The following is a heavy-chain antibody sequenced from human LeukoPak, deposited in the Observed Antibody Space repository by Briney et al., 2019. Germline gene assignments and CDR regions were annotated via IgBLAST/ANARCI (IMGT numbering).Heavy chain of an antibody. J-gene: IGHJ5*02. Sequence: PSGTLSLTCAVSGGSISSSNWWSWVRQPPGKGLEWIGEIYHSGSTNYKPSLKSRVTTSVDKSKNQFSLKLSSVTAADTAVYYCARVYYYGSGSYYWFDPWGQGTLVTVSS. CDR3: ARVYYYGSGSYYWFDP. CDR1: GGSISSSNW. V-gene: IGHV4-4*02. D-gene: IGHD3-10*01. CDR2: IYHSGST.